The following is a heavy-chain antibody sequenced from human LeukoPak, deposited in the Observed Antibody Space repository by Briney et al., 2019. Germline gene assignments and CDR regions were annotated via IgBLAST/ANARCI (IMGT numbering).Heavy chain of an antibody. CDR1: GYTFTDYY. CDR3: ARDRASSPRIGNWFDP. CDR2: INPNSGGT. J-gene: IGHJ5*02. V-gene: IGHV1-2*02. Sequence: ASVKVSCKASGYTFTDYYIHWVRQAPGQGLEWMGWINPNSGGTNYAQKFQGRVTMTRDTSISTAYMELSRLRSDDTAVYYCARDRASSPRIGNWFDPWGQGTLVTVSS. D-gene: IGHD3-16*02.